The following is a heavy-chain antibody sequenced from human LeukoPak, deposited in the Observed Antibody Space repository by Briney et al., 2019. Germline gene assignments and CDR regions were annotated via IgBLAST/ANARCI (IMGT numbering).Heavy chain of an antibody. CDR1: GGTFSIYA. Sequence: SVTLSFTASGGTFSIYAISWVRQAPGQGLEWMGGIITIFGTKNYAQKFQDRVTITADKSTSTAYMELNSLRSEDTAVYYCARVVGLTGYSSSWYSGYYYYMDVWGKGTTVTVSS. J-gene: IGHJ6*03. CDR2: IITIFGTK. V-gene: IGHV1-69*06. CDR3: ARVVGLTGYSSSWYSGYYYYMDV. D-gene: IGHD6-13*01.